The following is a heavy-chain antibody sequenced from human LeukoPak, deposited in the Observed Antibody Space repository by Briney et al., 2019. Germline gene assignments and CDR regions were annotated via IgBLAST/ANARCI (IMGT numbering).Heavy chain of an antibody. CDR2: IWYDGSDK. J-gene: IGHJ4*02. Sequence: TGGSLRLSCAASGFTFSAYGVHWVRQTPGKGLEWVAVIWYDGSDKYYAESVRGRFTISRDNSKSTLYLQMNSLRAEDTAVYYCAKGPDYGDSFDYWGQGTLVTVSS. CDR1: GFTFSAYG. CDR3: AKGPDYGDSFDY. V-gene: IGHV3-30*02. D-gene: IGHD4-17*01.